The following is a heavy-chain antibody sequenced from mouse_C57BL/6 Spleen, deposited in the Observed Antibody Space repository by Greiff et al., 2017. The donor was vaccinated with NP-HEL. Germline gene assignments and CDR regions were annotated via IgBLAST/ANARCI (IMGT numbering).Heavy chain of an antibody. CDR3: TGYDPLWYFDV. Sequence: VQLQQSGAELVRPGASVKLSCTASGFNIKDYYMHWVKQRPEQGLEWIGRIDPEDGDTEYAPKFQGKATMTADTSSNTADLQLSSLTSEDTAVYYCTGYDPLWYFDVWGTGTTVTVSS. CDR2: IDPEDGDT. J-gene: IGHJ1*03. V-gene: IGHV14-1*01. CDR1: GFNIKDYY. D-gene: IGHD2-3*01.